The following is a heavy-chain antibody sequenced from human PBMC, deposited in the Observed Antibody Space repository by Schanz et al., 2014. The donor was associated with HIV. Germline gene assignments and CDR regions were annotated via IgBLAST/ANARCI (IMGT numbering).Heavy chain of an antibody. CDR3: VKAASFHFDKEGYYRNWYFDF. V-gene: IGHV1-8*02. J-gene: IGHJ2*01. D-gene: IGHD1-26*01. Sequence: QVQLVQSGPEVKKPGASVRVSCETSGYTFSDYDINWVRQAPGQGLEWMGWVNPESGNTGMADKFLDTLRLTTLTSTGTAYMELDSLRSEDTAIYYCVKAASFHFDKEGYYRNWYFDFWGRGTLVAVSS. CDR2: VNPESGNT. CDR1: GYTFSDYD.